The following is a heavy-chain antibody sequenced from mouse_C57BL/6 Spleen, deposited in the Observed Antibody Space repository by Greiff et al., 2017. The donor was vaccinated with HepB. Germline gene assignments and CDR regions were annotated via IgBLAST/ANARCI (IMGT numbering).Heavy chain of an antibody. CDR2: IDPEDGET. Sequence: EVKLMESGAELVKPGASVKLSCTASGFNIKDYYMHWVKQRTEQGLEWIGRIDPEDGETKYAPIFQGKATITADTSSNTAYLQLSSLTSEDTAVYYCAPYYSNYDYAMDYWGQGTAVTVSS. V-gene: IGHV14-2*01. CDR3: APYYSNYDYAMDY. CDR1: GFNIKDYY. J-gene: IGHJ4*01. D-gene: IGHD2-5*01.